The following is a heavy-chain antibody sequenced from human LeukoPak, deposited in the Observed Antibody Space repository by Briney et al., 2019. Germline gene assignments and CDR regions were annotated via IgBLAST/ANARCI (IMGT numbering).Heavy chain of an antibody. CDR1: GFTLSDYW. V-gene: IGHV3-74*01. J-gene: IGHJ4*02. D-gene: IGHD2-15*01. CDR3: ARDLGYCSGGSCPHDY. CDR2: INSDGSST. Sequence: GGSLRLSCAASGFTLSDYWVHWVRQAPGKGLVWVSRINSDGSSTSYADSVKGRFTISRDNAKNTLYLQMNSLRAEDTAVYYCARDLGYCSGGSCPHDYWGQGTLVTVSS.